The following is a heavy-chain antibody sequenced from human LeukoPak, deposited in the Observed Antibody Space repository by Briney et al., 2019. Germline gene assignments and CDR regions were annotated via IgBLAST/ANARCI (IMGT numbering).Heavy chain of an antibody. J-gene: IGHJ3*02. CDR1: GYSFTSYW. CDR2: IYPGDSDT. V-gene: IGHV5-51*01. CDR3: ARHKYYYDSSGYYSRAFDI. D-gene: IGHD3-22*01. Sequence: GESLKISCKGSGYSFTSYWIGWVRQMPGKGLEWMGIIYPGDSDTRYSPSFQGQVTISADKSIHTAYLQWSSLKASDTAMYYCARHKYYYDSSGYYSRAFDIWGQGTMVTVSS.